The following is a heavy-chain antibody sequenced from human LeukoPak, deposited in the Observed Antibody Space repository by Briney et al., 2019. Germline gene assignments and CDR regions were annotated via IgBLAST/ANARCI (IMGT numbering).Heavy chain of an antibody. D-gene: IGHD3-9*01. CDR3: ARASYDILTGYYAFDI. J-gene: IGHJ3*02. V-gene: IGHV4-30-2*01. CDR1: GGXISSGGYS. Sequence: SQTLSLTCAVSGGXISSGGYSWSWIRQPPGKGLEWVGYIYHSGSTYYNPSLKSRVTISVDRSTNQFSLKLSSVTAADTAVYYCARASYDILTGYYAFDIWGQGTMVTVSS. CDR2: IYHSGST.